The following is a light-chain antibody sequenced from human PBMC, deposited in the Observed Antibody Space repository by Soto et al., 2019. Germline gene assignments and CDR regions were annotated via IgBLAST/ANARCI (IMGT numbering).Light chain of an antibody. CDR3: QQYGSSPLYT. CDR2: GAS. V-gene: IGKV3-20*01. CDR1: RSVSSSY. Sequence: EIVLTQSPGTLSLSPGERATLSCRASRSVSSSYLAWYQQKPGQAPRLLIYGASSRATGIPDRFSGSGSGTDFTLTISRLEPEDFAVYYCQQYGSSPLYTFCQGTKLEIK. J-gene: IGKJ2*01.